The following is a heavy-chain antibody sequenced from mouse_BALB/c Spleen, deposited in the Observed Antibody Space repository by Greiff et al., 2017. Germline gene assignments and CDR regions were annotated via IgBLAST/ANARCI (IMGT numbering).Heavy chain of an antibody. CDR1: GFTFSSYA. CDR3: ARRELGYDEGWFAY. CDR2: ISSGGST. Sequence: EVQVVESGGGLVKPGGSLKLSCAASGFTFSSYAMSWVRQTPEKRLEWVASISSGGSTYYPDSVKGRFTISRDNAKNTLYLQMSSLKSEDTAMYYCARRELGYDEGWFAYWGQGTLVTVSA. J-gene: IGHJ3*01. V-gene: IGHV5-6-5*01. D-gene: IGHD2-2*01.